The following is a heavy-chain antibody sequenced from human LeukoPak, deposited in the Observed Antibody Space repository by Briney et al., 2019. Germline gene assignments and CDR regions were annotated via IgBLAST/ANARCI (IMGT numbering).Heavy chain of an antibody. CDR2: IKSDGSST. D-gene: IGHD3-10*02. V-gene: IGHV3-74*01. CDR1: GFTFSSYA. J-gene: IGHJ4*02. Sequence: GGSLRLSCAASGFTFSSYAMHWVRQAPGKGLVWVSRIKSDGSSTNYADSVKGRFTISRDNAKNTLYLQMNSLRAEDTAVYYCASLFDWGQGTLVTVSS. CDR3: ASLFD.